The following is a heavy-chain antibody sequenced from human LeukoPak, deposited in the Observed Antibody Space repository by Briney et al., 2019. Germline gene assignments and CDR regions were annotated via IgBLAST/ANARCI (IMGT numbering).Heavy chain of an antibody. V-gene: IGHV3-23*01. J-gene: IGHJ4*02. CDR3: ARSLYGGCDY. CDR1: GFSFSTYA. CDR2: VNGNGGST. Sequence: GGSLRLSCAASGFSFSTYAMSWVRQAPGKGLEWVSGVNGNGGSTSYADSVKGRFTIFRDNSKNTVYLQMNSLRVEDTAVYYCARSLYGGCDYWGQGTVVTVSS. D-gene: IGHD3-16*02.